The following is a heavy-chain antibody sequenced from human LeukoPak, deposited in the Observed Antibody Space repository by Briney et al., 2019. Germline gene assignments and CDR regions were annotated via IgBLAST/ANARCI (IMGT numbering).Heavy chain of an antibody. CDR1: GFTFSDYY. D-gene: IGHD2-2*01. Sequence: GGSLRLSCAASGFTFSDYYMSWVRQAPGKGLEWVSYISSSSSYANYADSVKGRFTISRDNAKNSLYLQMNSLRAEDTAVYYCARDGGCSSTSCYVSWFDPWGQGTLVTVSP. J-gene: IGHJ5*02. CDR3: ARDGGCSSTSCYVSWFDP. V-gene: IGHV3-11*06. CDR2: ISSSSSYA.